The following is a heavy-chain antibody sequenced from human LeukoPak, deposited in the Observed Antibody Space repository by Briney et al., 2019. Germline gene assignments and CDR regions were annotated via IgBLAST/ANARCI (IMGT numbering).Heavy chain of an antibody. CDR2: INTVNDNT. Sequence: ASVKVSCKASGYTFTRNAMHWVRQAPGQGLEWMGWINTVNDNTEYSQKFHGRVTITRDISASTVYMELSSLRSEDTAVYYCATESADYWGQGTLVTVSS. V-gene: IGHV1-3*04. CDR1: GYTFTRNA. CDR3: ATESADY. J-gene: IGHJ4*02.